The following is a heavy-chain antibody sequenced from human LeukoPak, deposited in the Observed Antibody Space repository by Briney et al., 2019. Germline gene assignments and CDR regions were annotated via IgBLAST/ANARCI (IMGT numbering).Heavy chain of an antibody. CDR1: GYTFTSYD. D-gene: IGHD6-13*01. CDR2: ISAYNGNT. CDR3: ARVTRSGIYSSSWLFDY. V-gene: IGHV1-18*01. Sequence: ASVKVSCKASGYTFTSYDISWVRQAPGQGLEWMGWISAYNGNTNYAQKLQGRVTMTTDTSTSTAYMELRSLRSDDTAVYYCARVTRSGIYSSSWLFDYWGQGTLVTVSS. J-gene: IGHJ4*02.